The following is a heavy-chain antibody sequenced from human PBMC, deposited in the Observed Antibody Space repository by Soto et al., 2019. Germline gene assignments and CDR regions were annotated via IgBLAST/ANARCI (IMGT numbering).Heavy chain of an antibody. D-gene: IGHD3-10*01. Sequence: SDTLSLTCAFSGFSISGGFCSWSWIRQPPGKGLEWIGYILHTGGTQYNPSLKSRVSMSVDKSKNQFSLHLTSVTAADTAVYYCARLQFGEGFDYWGQGALVTVSS. CDR2: ILHTGGT. CDR3: ARLQFGEGFDY. CDR1: GFSISGGFCS. V-gene: IGHV4-30-2*01. J-gene: IGHJ4*02.